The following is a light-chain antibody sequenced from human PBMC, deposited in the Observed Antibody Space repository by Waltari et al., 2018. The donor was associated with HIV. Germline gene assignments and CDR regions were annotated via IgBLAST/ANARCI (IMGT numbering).Light chain of an antibody. CDR3: QRYGTSPQWT. CDR1: QSVPNTY. V-gene: IGKV3-20*01. Sequence: VLTQSPGTLSLSPGERATLSCRARQSVPNTYLACYQKKVGQAPRLLIYGAPTRATDIPSIFTGRGSGADFTLTITRREPEDFAVYYCQRYGTSPQWTFGQGTKVEIK. CDR2: GAP. J-gene: IGKJ1*01.